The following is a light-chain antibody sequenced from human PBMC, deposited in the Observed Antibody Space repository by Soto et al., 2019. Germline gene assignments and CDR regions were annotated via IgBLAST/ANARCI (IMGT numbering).Light chain of an antibody. J-gene: IGKJ4*01. Sequence: AIQMTQSPSSLSASLGARVTIPCRASQGIGNDLGWYQQKPGKAPKFLIYAASSLQSGVPSRFSGSGSGTDFTLTISSLQPEDFATYYCLQYSDCPLTFGGGTKVDIK. V-gene: IGKV1-6*01. CDR1: QGIGND. CDR3: LQYSDCPLT. CDR2: AAS.